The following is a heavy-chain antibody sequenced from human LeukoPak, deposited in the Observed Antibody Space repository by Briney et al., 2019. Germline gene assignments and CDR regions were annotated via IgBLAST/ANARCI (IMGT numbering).Heavy chain of an antibody. Sequence: PGGSLRPSCAASGFTFSSYHMNWVRQAPGKGLEWTSYIHSTSSTIHYADSVKGRFTISRDNAKNSLYLQMNSLRAEDTAVYYCARVVQDVTGADFWGQGTLVTVSS. CDR1: GFTFSSYH. D-gene: IGHD3-9*01. V-gene: IGHV3-48*01. CDR2: IHSTSSTI. CDR3: ARVVQDVTGADF. J-gene: IGHJ4*02.